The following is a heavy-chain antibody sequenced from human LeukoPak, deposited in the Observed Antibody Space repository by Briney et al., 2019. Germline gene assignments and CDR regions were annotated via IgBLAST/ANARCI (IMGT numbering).Heavy chain of an antibody. Sequence: ASVKLSFKASGYSFTSYRISWVRLDPAQGLEWLGVISTYNGNTNYAQKLHGRVTMTTDTSTSTAYMELRSLSSDDTAVYYCSMIDSGYDFYYYYGMDVGGQGTTVTVS. D-gene: IGHD5-12*01. CDR2: ISTYNGNT. CDR3: SMIDSGYDFYYYYGMDV. CDR1: GYSFTSYR. J-gene: IGHJ6*02. V-gene: IGHV1-18*01.